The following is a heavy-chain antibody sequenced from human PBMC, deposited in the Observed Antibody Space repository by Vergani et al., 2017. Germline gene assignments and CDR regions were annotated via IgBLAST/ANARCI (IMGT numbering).Heavy chain of an antibody. CDR1: GFTFSSYW. J-gene: IGHJ5*02. CDR2: IKQDGSEK. D-gene: IGHD1-14*01. Sequence: VQLAESGGGRVQPGRSLRLSCAASGFTFSSYWMSWVRQAPGKGLEWVANIKQDGSEKYYVDSVKGRCTISRDNSKSTMYLQMNSLRDEDTGVYYCARDLRLLYNRFDPWGQGTLVTVSS. CDR3: ARDLRLLYNRFDP. V-gene: IGHV3-7*01.